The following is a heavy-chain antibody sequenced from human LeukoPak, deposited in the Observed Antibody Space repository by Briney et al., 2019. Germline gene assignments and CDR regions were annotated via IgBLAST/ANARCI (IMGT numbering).Heavy chain of an antibody. Sequence: SETLSLTCTVSGGSISSYYWSWIRQPPGKGLEWIGYIYYSGSTNYNPSLKSRVTISVDTSKNQFSLKLSSVPAADTAVYYCARARDSSGYYPSPFDYWGQGTLVTVSS. V-gene: IGHV4-59*01. CDR3: ARARDSSGYYPSPFDY. CDR1: GGSISSYY. J-gene: IGHJ4*02. CDR2: IYYSGST. D-gene: IGHD3-22*01.